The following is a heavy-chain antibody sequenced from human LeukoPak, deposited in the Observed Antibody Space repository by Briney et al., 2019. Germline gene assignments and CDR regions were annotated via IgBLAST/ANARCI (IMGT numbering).Heavy chain of an antibody. CDR1: GGSISSSSYD. V-gene: IGHV4-39*01. CDR2: VYYSGTT. CDR3: ARHITIFGVVILNYYMDV. Sequence: SETLSLTCTVSGGSISSSSYDWGWIRQPPGKGLVWIGNVYYSGTTYYNPSLNSRVTISVDTSKNQFSLKLSSVTAAVTAVYYCARHITIFGVVILNYYMDVWGKGTTVTVPS. J-gene: IGHJ6*03. D-gene: IGHD3-3*01.